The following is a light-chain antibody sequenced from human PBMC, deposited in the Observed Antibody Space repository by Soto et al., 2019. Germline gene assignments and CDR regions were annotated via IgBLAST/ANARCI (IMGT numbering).Light chain of an antibody. CDR2: DVS. CDR3: SAFTGTTYV. V-gene: IGLV2-14*01. CDR1: GSDVGGNKY. J-gene: IGLJ1*01. Sequence: QSVLTQPASVSGSPGQLITISCTGSGSDVGGNKYVSWYQQYPGKAPKLMICDVSNRPSGVSNRFSGSKSGNTASLTISGLQSEDVADYYCSAFTGTTYVFRTGTKVTVL.